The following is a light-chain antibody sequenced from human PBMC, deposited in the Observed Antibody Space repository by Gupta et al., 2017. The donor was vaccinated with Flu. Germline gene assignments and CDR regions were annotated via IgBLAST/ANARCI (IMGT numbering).Light chain of an antibody. CDR2: QDS. CDR1: KLGNKY. Sequence: SYELTQPPSVSVSPGQTANIACSGDKLGNKYVCWYRQKPGQSPILVLYQDSKRPSGIPGRFSGSNSGNTATLTISGTQAMDEDDYYCHTWDNSVGVFGGGTKLTVL. J-gene: IGLJ3*02. CDR3: HTWDNSVGV. V-gene: IGLV3-1*01.